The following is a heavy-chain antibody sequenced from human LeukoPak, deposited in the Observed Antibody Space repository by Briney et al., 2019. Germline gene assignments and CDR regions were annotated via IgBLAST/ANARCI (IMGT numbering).Heavy chain of an antibody. J-gene: IGHJ2*01. V-gene: IGHV4-39*07. Sequence: SETLSLTCTVSGGSISSSSYYWSWLRQPPGKGLEWIGEINHSGSTNYNPSLKSRVTISVDTSKNQFSLKLSSVTAADTAVYYCARTRPDLWGRGTLVTVSS. CDR3: ARTRPDL. CDR2: INHSGST. CDR1: GGSISSSSYY.